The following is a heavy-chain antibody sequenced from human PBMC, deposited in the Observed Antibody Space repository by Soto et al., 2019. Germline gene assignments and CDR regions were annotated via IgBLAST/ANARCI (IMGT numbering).Heavy chain of an antibody. CDR3: AGRGGSFLDS. CDR1: GGTFSSYA. V-gene: IGHV1-69*06. D-gene: IGHD1-26*01. J-gene: IGHJ5*01. CDR2: IIPIFGAT. Sequence: QVQLVQSGAEVKKPGSSVKVSCKASGGTFSSYAITWVRQAPGQGLDWMGEIIPIFGATNFAQKFQGRVTITADKATTTAYMELSSLTSEDKAVYYCAGRGGSFLDSWGQGTLVTVSS.